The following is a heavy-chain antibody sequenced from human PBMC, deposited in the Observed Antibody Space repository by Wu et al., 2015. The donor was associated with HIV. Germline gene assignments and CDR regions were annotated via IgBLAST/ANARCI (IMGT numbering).Heavy chain of an antibody. V-gene: IGHV1-69*14. CDR2: IIPMFGTT. Sequence: QVQLVQSGAEVKKSGSSVRVSCKASGDTLITYGVNWLRQAPGQGLEWMGGIIPMFGTTDYAQKFQDRVTITADKSTRTAYMDLNNLTSDDTAIYYCARVGVLLTSAQLLEYFQHWGQGTRVVVS. CDR3: ARVGVLLTSAQLLEYFQH. D-gene: IGHD5-24*01. J-gene: IGHJ1*01. CDR1: GDTLITYG.